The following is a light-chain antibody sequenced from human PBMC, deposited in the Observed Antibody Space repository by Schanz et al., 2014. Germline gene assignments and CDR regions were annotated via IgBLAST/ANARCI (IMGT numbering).Light chain of an antibody. CDR3: AAWDDRLTGWV. J-gene: IGLJ3*02. CDR1: SSDVGGYIF. Sequence: QSALTQPASVSGSPGQSITISCTGTSSDVGGYIFVSWYQQHPGKAPKLMIYEVNKRPSGVPDRFSVSKSGTSASLAISGLQSEDEADYYCAAWDDRLTGWVFGGGTKLTVL. V-gene: IGLV2-14*01. CDR2: EVN.